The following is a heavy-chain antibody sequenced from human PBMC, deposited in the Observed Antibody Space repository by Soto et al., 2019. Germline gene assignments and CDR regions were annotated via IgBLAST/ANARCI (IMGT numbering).Heavy chain of an antibody. CDR1: GFPFSAYL. V-gene: IGHV3-74*01. CDR2: INGGGSTT. CDR3: ARVVAHYNGSYRTIDY. D-gene: IGHD1-26*01. J-gene: IGHJ4*02. Sequence: PGGSLRLSCAASGFPFSAYLMYLVRPAPGKGLVWVSRINGGGSTTSYADSVKGRFTVSRDNAKNTLYLQMNSLRAEDTAVYYCARVVAHYNGSYRTIDYWGQGTLVTVSS.